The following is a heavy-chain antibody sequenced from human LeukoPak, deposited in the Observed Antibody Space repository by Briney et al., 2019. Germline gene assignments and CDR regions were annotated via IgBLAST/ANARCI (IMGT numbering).Heavy chain of an antibody. CDR2: FDPEDGET. Sequence: GASVKVSCKVSGYTLTELSMHWVRQAPGKGLEWMGGFDPEDGETIYAQKFQGRVTMTEDTSTDTAYMELSSLRSEDTAMYYCATVYLYADYTGFDYWGQGTLVTVSS. CDR1: GYTLTELS. J-gene: IGHJ4*02. CDR3: ATVYLYADYTGFDY. D-gene: IGHD3-16*01. V-gene: IGHV1-24*01.